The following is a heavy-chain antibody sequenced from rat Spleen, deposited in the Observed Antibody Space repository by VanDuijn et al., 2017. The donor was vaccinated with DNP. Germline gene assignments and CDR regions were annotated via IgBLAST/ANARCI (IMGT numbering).Heavy chain of an antibody. V-gene: IGHV5S13*01. CDR3: ARGTGGFAY. J-gene: IGHJ3*01. Sequence: EVQLVESGGGLVQPGRSLKLSCAVSGFTFSNHGMAWVRQAPTKGLEWVASISSGGGITDYPDSVKGRFTISRDNAQNTVYLQMNSLRSEDTATYYCARGTGGFAYWGQGTLVTVSS. D-gene: IGHD1-4*01. CDR1: GFTFSNHG. CDR2: ISSGGGIT.